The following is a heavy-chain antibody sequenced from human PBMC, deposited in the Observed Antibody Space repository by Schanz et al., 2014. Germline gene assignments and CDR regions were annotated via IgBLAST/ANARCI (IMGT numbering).Heavy chain of an antibody. V-gene: IGHV3-48*01. J-gene: IGHJ6*02. CDR3: RLWFGELYYGMDV. CDR1: GFTFSSYS. CDR2: ISSSSSTI. Sequence: EVQLVESGGGLVQPGGSLRLSCAASGFTFSSYSMNWVRQAPGKGLEWVSYISSSSSTIYYADSVKGRFTISRDNSKNTLYLQMNSLRAEDTAVYYCRLWFGELYYGMDVWGQGITVTVSS. D-gene: IGHD3-10*01.